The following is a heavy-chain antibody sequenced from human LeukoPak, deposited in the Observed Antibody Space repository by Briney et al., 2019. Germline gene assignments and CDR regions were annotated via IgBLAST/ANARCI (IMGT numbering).Heavy chain of an antibody. CDR3: ARLPLRSIAVGYYGMDV. CDR2: IIPIFGTA. CDR1: GGTFSSYA. J-gene: IGHJ6*02. V-gene: IGHV1-69*13. Sequence: SVTVSCTASGGTFSSYAISWVRQAPGQGLEWMGGIIPIFGTANYAQKFQGRVTITADESTSTAYMELSSLRSEDTAVYYCARLPLRSIAVGYYGMDVWGQGTTVTVSS. D-gene: IGHD6-6*01.